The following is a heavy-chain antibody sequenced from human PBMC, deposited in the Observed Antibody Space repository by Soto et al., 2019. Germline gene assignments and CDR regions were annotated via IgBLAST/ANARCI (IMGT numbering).Heavy chain of an antibody. CDR1: GRTFSSYT. CDR3: ARFRGSYGMDV. J-gene: IGHJ6*02. CDR2: IIPILGIP. Sequence: QVQLVQSGAEVKKPGSSVKVSCKASGRTFSSYTISWVRQAPGQGLEWMGRIIPILGIPNYAQKFQGRVTIHADKATSTAYMELSRLRSEDTAVYYCARFRGSYGMDVWGQGTTVTVSS. D-gene: IGHD3-10*01. V-gene: IGHV1-69*02.